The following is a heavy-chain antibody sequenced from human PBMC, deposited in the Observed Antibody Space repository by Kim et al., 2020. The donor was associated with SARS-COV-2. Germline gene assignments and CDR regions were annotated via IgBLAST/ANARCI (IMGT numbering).Heavy chain of an antibody. CDR1: GFTVSSNY. CDR2: ISSGGST. V-gene: IGHV3-53*04. Sequence: GGSLRLSCAASGFTVSSNYMSWVRQAPGKGLEWVSVISSGGSTYYAAYVKGRFTNSRHNANNTPYLQMNSLRSVDTAVYYCASSTRYYYGSGPEYYFDYWGQGTMVTVSS. J-gene: IGHJ4*02. D-gene: IGHD3-10*01. CDR3: ASSTRYYYGSGPEYYFDY.